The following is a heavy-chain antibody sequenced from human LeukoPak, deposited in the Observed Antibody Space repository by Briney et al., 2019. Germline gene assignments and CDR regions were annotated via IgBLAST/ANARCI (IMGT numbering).Heavy chain of an antibody. CDR1: GFTVSSYG. CDR3: AKDRGYSYGDYYYYGMDV. CDR2: ISYDGSNK. V-gene: IGHV3-30*18. D-gene: IGHD5-18*01. J-gene: IGHJ6*02. Sequence: GGSLRLSCAASGFTVSSYGMHWVRQAPGKGLEWVAVISYDGSNKYYADSVKGRFTISRGNSKNTLYLQMNSLRAEDTAVYYCAKDRGYSYGDYYYYGMDVWGQGTTVTVSS.